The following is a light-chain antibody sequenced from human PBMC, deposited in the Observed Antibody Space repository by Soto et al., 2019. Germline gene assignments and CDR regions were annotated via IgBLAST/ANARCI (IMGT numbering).Light chain of an antibody. CDR3: QQYGRSPT. V-gene: IGKV3-20*01. CDR2: DAS. Sequence: EIVMTQSPATLSVSPGGRATLSCRASQSVSSNYLAWYQQKLGQAPRLLIYDASRRATGIPDRFSGSGSGTDFTLTISRLEPEDFVVYYCQQYGRSPTFGQGT. CDR1: QSVSSNY. J-gene: IGKJ1*01.